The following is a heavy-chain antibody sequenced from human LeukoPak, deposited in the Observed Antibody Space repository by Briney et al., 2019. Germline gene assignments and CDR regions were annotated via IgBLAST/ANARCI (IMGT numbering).Heavy chain of an antibody. V-gene: IGHV3-11*01. Sequence: KSGGSLRLSCRGSGVTFEDYYLSWIRQAPGKGLEWISYVSSTGGDKFYADPVKGRFTISRDNARNSVYMEMNDLMAEDTAFYYCARGENGSFDYLGQGILVIVSS. J-gene: IGHJ4*02. CDR2: VSSTGGDK. D-gene: IGHD3-10*01. CDR1: GVTFEDYY. CDR3: ARGENGSFDY.